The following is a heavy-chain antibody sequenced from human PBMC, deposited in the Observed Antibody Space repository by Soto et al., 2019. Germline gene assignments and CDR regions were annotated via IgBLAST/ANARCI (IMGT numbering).Heavy chain of an antibody. V-gene: IGHV3-30-3*01. D-gene: IGHD3-22*01. CDR3: ARDLFYYDSSGPGRVDY. CDR2: ISYDGSNK. Sequence: GGSLRLSCAASGFTFSSYAMHWVRQAPGKGLEWVAVISYDGSNKYYADSVKGRFTISRDNSKNTLYLQMNSLRAEDTAVYYCARDLFYYDSSGPGRVDYWGQGTLVTVSS. CDR1: GFTFSSYA. J-gene: IGHJ4*02.